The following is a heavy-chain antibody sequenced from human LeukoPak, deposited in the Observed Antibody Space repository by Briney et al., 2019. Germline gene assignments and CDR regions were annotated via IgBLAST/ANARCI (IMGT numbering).Heavy chain of an antibody. D-gene: IGHD2/OR15-2a*01. CDR3: AKGGSDFLWFVDY. CDR1: GFTFSSYG. J-gene: IGHJ4*02. Sequence: GGSLRLSCAASGFTFSSYGMHWVRQAPGKGLEWVAVISYDGSNKYYADSVKGRFTISRDNSKNTLYLQMNSLRAEDTAVYYCAKGGSDFLWFVDYWGQGTLVTVSS. CDR2: ISYDGSNK. V-gene: IGHV3-30*18.